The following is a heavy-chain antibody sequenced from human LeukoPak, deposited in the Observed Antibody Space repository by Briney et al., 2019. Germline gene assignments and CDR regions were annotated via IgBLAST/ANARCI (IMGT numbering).Heavy chain of an antibody. D-gene: IGHD3-10*01. J-gene: IGHJ5*02. CDR3: ARDSGTTGEVKFDP. CDR2: INHRGST. CDR1: GGSFSGYY. V-gene: IGHV4-34*01. Sequence: SETLSLTCAVYGGSFSGYYWSWIRQPPGKGLEWIGEINHRGSTNYNPSLKSRVTISVYTSRNHVSLTLNSVTAADTAVYYCARDSGTTGEVKFDPWGQGTLVIFSS.